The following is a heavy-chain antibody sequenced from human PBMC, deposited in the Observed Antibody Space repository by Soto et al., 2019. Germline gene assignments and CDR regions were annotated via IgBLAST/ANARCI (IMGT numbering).Heavy chain of an antibody. CDR1: GSSVSSGSYY. Sequence: QVQLQESGPGLVKPSETLSLTCTVSGSSVSSGSYYWSWIRQPPGKGLEWIGYIYYSGSTNYNPSLKSRVTISVDTSKNQFSLKLSSVTAADTAVYYCATIWFGESYYYYGMDVWGQGTTVTVSS. J-gene: IGHJ6*02. CDR3: ATIWFGESYYYYGMDV. V-gene: IGHV4-61*01. CDR2: IYYSGST. D-gene: IGHD3-10*01.